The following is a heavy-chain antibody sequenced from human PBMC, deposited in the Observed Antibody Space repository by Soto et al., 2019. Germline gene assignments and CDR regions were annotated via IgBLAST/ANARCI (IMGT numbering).Heavy chain of an antibody. J-gene: IGHJ4*02. Sequence: GGSLRLSCAASGFTFSNYWMTWVRQAPGKGLEWVATINQDGTEKYYVDSVEGRFTISRDNAKNSMYLQMNSLRAEDTAVYYCARAFFAVVPSDYWGQGTLVTVSS. D-gene: IGHD3-3*01. CDR1: GFTFSNYW. CDR2: INQDGTEK. CDR3: ARAFFAVVPSDY. V-gene: IGHV3-7*01.